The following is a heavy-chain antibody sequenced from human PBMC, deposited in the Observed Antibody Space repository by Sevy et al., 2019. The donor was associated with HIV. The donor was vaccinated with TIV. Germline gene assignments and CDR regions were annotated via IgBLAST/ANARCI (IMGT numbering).Heavy chain of an antibody. CDR3: ARVPPYSTSPTDF. J-gene: IGHJ4*02. CDR2: ISAYNGNT. V-gene: IGHV1-18*01. CDR1: GYTFTSYG. D-gene: IGHD2-2*01. Sequence: ALVKVSCKASGYTFTSYGISWVRQAPGQGLEWMGWISAYNGNTNYAQKLQGRVTKTTDTSTRTAYMELRSLRSDDTAVDYCARVPPYSTSPTDFWGQGTLVTVSS.